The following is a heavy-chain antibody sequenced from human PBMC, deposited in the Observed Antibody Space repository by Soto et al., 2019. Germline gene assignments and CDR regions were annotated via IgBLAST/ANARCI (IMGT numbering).Heavy chain of an antibody. V-gene: IGHV1-3*01. CDR1: GYTFTTYA. CDR2: INPANGNT. CDR3: ARGRRYFDWLPYYYYMDV. J-gene: IGHJ6*03. Sequence: GASVKVSCKASGYTFTTYAMHWVSQAPGQSLEYMGWINPANGNTKYSQNFQGRVTFTRDLSATTAYMELSSLRSEDTGVYYCARGRRYFDWLPYYYYMDVWGKGTTVTVS. D-gene: IGHD3-9*01.